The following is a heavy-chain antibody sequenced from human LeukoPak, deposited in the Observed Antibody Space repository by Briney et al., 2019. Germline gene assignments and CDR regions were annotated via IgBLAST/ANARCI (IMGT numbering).Heavy chain of an antibody. D-gene: IGHD6-13*01. CDR3: TRSPYSSSWTFEY. Sequence: GGSLRLSCAASGFTFSGYWIHWVRDAPDKGLEWVSRVKSGGSSTDYADSVKGRFNISRDNAKNTLYLHMHSLRPEDTAVYYCTRSPYSSSWTFEYWGQGTLVSVPS. CDR1: GFTFSGYW. CDR2: VKSGGSST. V-gene: IGHV3-74*01. J-gene: IGHJ4*02.